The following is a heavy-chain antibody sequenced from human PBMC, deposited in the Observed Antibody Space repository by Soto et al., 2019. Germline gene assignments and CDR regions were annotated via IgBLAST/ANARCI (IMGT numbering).Heavy chain of an antibody. CDR3: AKDTVSLGV. Sequence: QVQLVESGGGVVQPGRSLRLSCAASGFTFSSYGMHWVRQAPGKGLEWVAVISYDGSNKYYADSVKGRFTISRDNSKNTLYLQMNSLRAEDTAVYYCAKDTVSLGVWGQGTTVTVSS. D-gene: IGHD4-17*01. J-gene: IGHJ6*02. V-gene: IGHV3-30*18. CDR1: GFTFSSYG. CDR2: ISYDGSNK.